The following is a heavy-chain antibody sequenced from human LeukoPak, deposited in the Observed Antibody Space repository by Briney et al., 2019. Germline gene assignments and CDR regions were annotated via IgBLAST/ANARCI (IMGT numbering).Heavy chain of an antibody. V-gene: IGHV1-2*02. J-gene: IGHJ5*02. CDR1: GYTFTGYY. D-gene: IGHD3-10*01. CDR3: ARDETDYYGSGNNWFDP. Sequence: ASVKVSCKASGYTFTGYYMHWVRQAPGQGLEWMGWINPNSGGTNYAQKFQGRVTMTRDTSISTAYMELSRLRSDDRAVYYCARDETDYYGSGNNWFDPWGQGTLVTVSS. CDR2: INPNSGGT.